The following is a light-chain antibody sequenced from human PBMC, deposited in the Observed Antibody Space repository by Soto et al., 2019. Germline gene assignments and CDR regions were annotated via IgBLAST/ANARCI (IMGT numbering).Light chain of an antibody. CDR2: GVS. Sequence: EIVLTQSPGTLSFSPGERATLSCRASQSVSSSYLAWYQQKPGQAPRLLIYGVSSRAIGIPDRFSGSGSGTDFTLTISRLEPEDFAVYSCQQYSSSPWTLGQGTKVQIK. CDR1: QSVSSSY. J-gene: IGKJ1*01. CDR3: QQYSSSPWT. V-gene: IGKV3-20*01.